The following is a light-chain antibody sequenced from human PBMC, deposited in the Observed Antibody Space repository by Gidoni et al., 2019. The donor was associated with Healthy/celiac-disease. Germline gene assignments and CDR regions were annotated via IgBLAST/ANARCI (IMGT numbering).Light chain of an antibody. J-gene: IGKJ1*01. Sequence: DIVMTHSPDSLPGCLGEKATINCKSSQSVLYSSNNKNYLAWYQQKPGQPPKLLIYWASTLECGVPDRFSGSGSGTDFTLTISSLQAEDVAVYYCQQYYSTPRTFGQGTKVEIK. CDR2: WAS. CDR3: QQYYSTPRT. CDR1: QSVLYSSNNKNY. V-gene: IGKV4-1*01.